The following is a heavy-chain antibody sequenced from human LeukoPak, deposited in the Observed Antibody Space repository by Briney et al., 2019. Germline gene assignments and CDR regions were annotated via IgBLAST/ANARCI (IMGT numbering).Heavy chain of an antibody. J-gene: IGHJ3*02. CDR3: ANAEAEDPSWVNDAFDI. CDR2: ISGSGGST. D-gene: IGHD7-27*01. Sequence: GGSLRLSCAASGFTFSSYAMSWVRQAPGKGLEWVSAISGSGGSTYYPHTVKGRFTSSRDNAKKTLSLPMNSLRAEDTAVYYCANAEAEDPSWVNDAFDIWGQGTMVTVSS. CDR1: GFTFSSYA. V-gene: IGHV3-23*01.